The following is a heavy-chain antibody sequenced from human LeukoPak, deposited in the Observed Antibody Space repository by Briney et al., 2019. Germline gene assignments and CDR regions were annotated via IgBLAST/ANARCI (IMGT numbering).Heavy chain of an antibody. CDR1: GLTVSSYS. CDR3: ARGRPTYYFDY. CDR2: ISSGGGT. V-gene: IGHV3-53*01. J-gene: IGHJ4*02. Sequence: GGSLRLSCEASGLTVSSYSMNWVRQAPGKGLEWVSGISSGGGTYYADSVKGRFTISRDNSKNTLYLQVNSLRTDDTAVYYCARGRPTYYFDYWGQGTLVTISS.